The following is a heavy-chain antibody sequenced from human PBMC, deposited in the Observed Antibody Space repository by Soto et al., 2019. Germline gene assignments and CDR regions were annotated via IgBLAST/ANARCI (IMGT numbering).Heavy chain of an antibody. CDR1: GGSISSYY. D-gene: IGHD5-12*01. CDR3: ARHFRGPRVANYYYYYYMDV. J-gene: IGHJ6*03. Sequence: QVQLQESGPGLVKPSETLSLTCTVSGGSISSYYWSWIRQPPGKGLAWIGYIYYCGSTNYNPSLNIRVPISVDTSKIHFPLKLSSVTAADTAVYYCARHFRGPRVANYYYYYYMDVWGKGTTVTVSS. CDR2: IYYCGST. V-gene: IGHV4-59*08.